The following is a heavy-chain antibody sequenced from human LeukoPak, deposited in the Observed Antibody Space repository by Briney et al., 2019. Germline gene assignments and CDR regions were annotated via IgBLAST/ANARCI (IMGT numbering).Heavy chain of an antibody. CDR2: FDPEDGET. Sequence: GASVTVSCTVSGYTLTELSMHWVRQAPGKGLEWMGGFDPEDGETIYAQKFQGRVTMTEDTSTDTAYMELSSLRSEDTAVYYCARDLIYCSSTSCYEFSFDYWGQGTLVTVSS. CDR3: ARDLIYCSSTSCYEFSFDY. J-gene: IGHJ4*02. D-gene: IGHD2-2*01. CDR1: GYTLTELS. V-gene: IGHV1-24*01.